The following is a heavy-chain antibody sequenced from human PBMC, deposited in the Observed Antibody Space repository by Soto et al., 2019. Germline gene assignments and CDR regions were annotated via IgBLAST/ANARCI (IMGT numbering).Heavy chain of an antibody. V-gene: IGHV4-59*01. CDR2: IYYSGST. CDR3: GFNFDY. CDR1: GGSISGYY. D-gene: IGHD6-13*01. Sequence: PSETLSLTCSVSGGSISGYYWSWIRQTPEKGLEWIGYIYYSGSTNYNPSLKSRVTMLIDMSKNQFSLKLTSVSAARGALAAAGFNFDYWGQGTLVTVSP. J-gene: IGHJ4*02.